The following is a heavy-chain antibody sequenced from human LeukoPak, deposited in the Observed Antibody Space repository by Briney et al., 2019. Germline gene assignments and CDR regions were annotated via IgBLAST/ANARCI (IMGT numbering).Heavy chain of an antibody. D-gene: IGHD3-10*02. Sequence: ASVTVSCKASGYTFTSYDINWVRQATGQGLEWMGWMNPSGGNTGYAQKFQGRVSMTRDTPISTAYMELSSLRSEDTAVYYCARGPVEAVFGVSTEDWGQGTTVTVSS. CDR3: ARGPVEAVFGVSTED. CDR1: GYTFTSYD. V-gene: IGHV1-8*01. J-gene: IGHJ6*02. CDR2: MNPSGGNT.